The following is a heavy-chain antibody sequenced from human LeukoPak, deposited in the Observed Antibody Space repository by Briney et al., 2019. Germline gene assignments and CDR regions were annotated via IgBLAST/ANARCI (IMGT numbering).Heavy chain of an antibody. CDR2: ISSSSSYI. J-gene: IGHJ4*02. CDR1: GDTHTELS. Sequence: SCKVSGDTHTELSMHWVRQAPGKGLEWVSSISSSSSYIYYADSVKGRFTISRDNAKNSLYLQMNSLRAEDTAVYYCARIPGDYWGQGTLVTVSS. V-gene: IGHV3-21*01. CDR3: ARIPGDY.